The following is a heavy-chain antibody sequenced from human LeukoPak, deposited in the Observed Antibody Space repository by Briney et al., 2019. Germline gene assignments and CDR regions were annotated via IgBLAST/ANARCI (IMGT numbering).Heavy chain of an antibody. CDR1: GFSFSRFG. CDR3: AKSDWFDP. Sequence: GGSLRLSCAASGFSFSRFGMNWVRQAPGKGLEWISYISSSSSAMHYADSVKGRFTISRDNAKNSLYLEMSSLRDEDTAVYYCAKSDWFDPWGQGTLVTVSS. J-gene: IGHJ5*02. V-gene: IGHV3-48*02. CDR2: ISSSSSAM.